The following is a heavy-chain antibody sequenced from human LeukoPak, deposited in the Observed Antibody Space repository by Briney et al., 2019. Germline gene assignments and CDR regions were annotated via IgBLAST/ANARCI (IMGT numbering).Heavy chain of an antibody. Sequence: GGSLRLSCAASGFTFSSYEINWVRQAPGKGLEWVSYISSSGSNIYYADSVKGRFTISRDNAKNSPSLQMNSLRAEDTAVYYCARGKGYCSTASCYYYFDYWGQGTLVTVSS. CDR1: GFTFSSYE. D-gene: IGHD2-2*01. J-gene: IGHJ4*02. V-gene: IGHV3-48*03. CDR3: ARGKGYCSTASCYYYFDY. CDR2: ISSSGSNI.